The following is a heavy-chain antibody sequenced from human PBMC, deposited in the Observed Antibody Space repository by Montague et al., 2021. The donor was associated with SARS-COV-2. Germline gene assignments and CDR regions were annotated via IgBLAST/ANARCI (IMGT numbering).Heavy chain of an antibody. V-gene: IGHV4-59*01. CDR2: VHNSGNT. J-gene: IGHJ4*02. D-gene: IGHD5-24*01. Sequence: SGTLSLTCTVSGGSISRYFLNRIRQPPGKRLEWIGYVHNSGNTNYKHSPKSRVTISVDTSKNQFSLRLNSVTAADTAIYYCAYTASRDGYNWPLALDYWGQGTLVTVSS. CDR3: AYTASRDGYNWPLALDY. CDR1: GGSISRYF.